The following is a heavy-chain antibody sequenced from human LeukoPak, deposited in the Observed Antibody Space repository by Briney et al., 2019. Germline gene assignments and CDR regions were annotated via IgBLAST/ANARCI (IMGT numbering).Heavy chain of an antibody. V-gene: IGHV1-2*02. Sequence: ITPNSGGTNYAQKFQGRVTMTRDTSISTAYMELSGLRSDDTAVYYCARGFRLSAIEDWFDPWGQGTLVTVSS. CDR2: ITPNSGGT. D-gene: IGHD2-2*02. CDR3: ARGFRLSAIEDWFDP. J-gene: IGHJ5*02.